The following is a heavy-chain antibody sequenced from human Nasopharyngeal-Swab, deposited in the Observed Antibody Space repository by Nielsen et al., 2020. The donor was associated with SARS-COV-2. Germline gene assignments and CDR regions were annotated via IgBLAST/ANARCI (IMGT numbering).Heavy chain of an antibody. CDR1: ISV. Sequence: ISVRGLASHAPGKGVEWMVRIDPSDSYTNYSPSFQGHVTISADKSISTAYLQWISLKASDTAMYYCARHWSDPGNWFDPWGQGTLVTVSS. CDR3: ARHWSDPGNWFDP. CDR2: IDPSDSYT. J-gene: IGHJ5*02. V-gene: IGHV5-10-1*01.